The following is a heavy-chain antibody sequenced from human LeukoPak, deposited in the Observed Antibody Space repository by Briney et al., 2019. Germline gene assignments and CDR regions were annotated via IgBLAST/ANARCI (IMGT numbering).Heavy chain of an antibody. CDR1: GGSISSSSYY. J-gene: IGHJ5*02. D-gene: IGHD3-3*02. Sequence: PSETLSLTCTVSGGSISSSSYYWGWIRQPPGKGLEWIGSIYYSGSTYYNPSLKSRVTISVDTSKNQFSLKLSSVTAADTAVYYCARVGFLEWLSWFDPWGQGTLVTVSS. CDR3: ARVGFLEWLSWFDP. V-gene: IGHV4-39*07. CDR2: IYYSGST.